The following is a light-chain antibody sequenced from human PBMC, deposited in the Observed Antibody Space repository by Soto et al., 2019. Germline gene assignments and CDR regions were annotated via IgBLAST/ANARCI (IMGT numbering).Light chain of an antibody. J-gene: IGKJ4*01. CDR3: QHRSSWPLT. CDR1: QSVSSN. Sequence: EIVLTQSPATLSLSPGERATLSCRASQSVSSNFAWYQQKPGQAPRLLIYDASDKATGIPARFSGSGSGTDFTLTISSREPEDFAVYYCQHRSSWPLTFGGGTRVEIK. CDR2: DAS. V-gene: IGKV3-11*01.